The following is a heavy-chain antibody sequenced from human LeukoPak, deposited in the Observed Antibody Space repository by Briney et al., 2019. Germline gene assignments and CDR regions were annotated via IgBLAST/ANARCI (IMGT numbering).Heavy chain of an antibody. D-gene: IGHD3-10*01. V-gene: IGHV1-46*01. CDR1: GYTFTSYY. CDR2: INPSGGST. J-gene: IGHJ6*02. Sequence: ASVKVSCKASGYTFTSYYMHWVRQAPGQGLECMGIINPSGGSTSHAQKFQGRVTMTRDTSTSTVYMELSSLRSEDTAVYYCARDQGLWFGEFYYYGMDVWGQGTTVTVSS. CDR3: ARDQGLWFGEFYYYGMDV.